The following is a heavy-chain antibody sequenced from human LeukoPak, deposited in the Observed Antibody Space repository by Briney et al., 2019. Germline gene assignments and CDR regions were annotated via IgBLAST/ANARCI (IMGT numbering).Heavy chain of an antibody. CDR1: GFTFESYG. CDR2: ISDDGSNK. V-gene: IGHV3-30*03. J-gene: IGHJ4*02. D-gene: IGHD5/OR15-5a*01. CDR3: ARDRGYSVY. Sequence: GGSLRLSCAASGFTFESYGMHWVRQAPGKGLEWVAVISDDGSNKYYADSVKGRFTISRDNAKNSLYLQINSLRDEDTAVYYCARDRGYSVYWGQGTLVTVSS.